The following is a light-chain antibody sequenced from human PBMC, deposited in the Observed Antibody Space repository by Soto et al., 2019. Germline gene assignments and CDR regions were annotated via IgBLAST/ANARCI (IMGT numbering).Light chain of an antibody. CDR3: QHTYSTPFT. CDR1: QSISSY. CDR2: AAS. V-gene: IGKV1-39*01. Sequence: DIQMTQSPSPLSASVGDRVTITCRSSQSISSYVNLYQQKPGIAPRLLIFAASNLQTGVPSRFSGSGSGTDFTLTISSLQPEDFGTYFCQHTYSTPFTFVPGTKVD. J-gene: IGKJ3*01.